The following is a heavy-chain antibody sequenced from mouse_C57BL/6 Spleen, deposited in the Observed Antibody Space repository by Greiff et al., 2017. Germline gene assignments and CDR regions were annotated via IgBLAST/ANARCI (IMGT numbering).Heavy chain of an antibody. CDR3: ASSLYGNYVFYAMDY. D-gene: IGHD2-1*01. CDR2: IYPRDGST. V-gene: IGHV1-85*01. CDR1: GYTFTSYD. J-gene: IGHJ4*01. Sequence: QVQLQQSGPELVKPGASVKLSCKASGYTFTSYDINWVKQRPGQGLEWIGWIYPRDGSTKYNEKFKGKATLTVDTSSSTAYMELHSLTSEDSAVYFCASSLYGNYVFYAMDYWGQGTSVTVSS.